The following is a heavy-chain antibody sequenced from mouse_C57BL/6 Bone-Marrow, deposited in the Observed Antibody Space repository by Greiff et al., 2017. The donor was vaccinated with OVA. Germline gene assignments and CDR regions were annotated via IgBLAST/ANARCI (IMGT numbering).Heavy chain of an antibody. D-gene: IGHD2-3*01. CDR1: GFSLSTFGMG. J-gene: IGHJ3*01. CDR2: IWWGDDK. Sequence: QVTLKESGPGILQPSQTLSLTCSFSGFSLSTFGMGVGWIRHPSGKGLEWLAHIWWGDDKYYSPALKSRPTISKNTSKNQVFLKVANVDTADTATYYCAQIARDGYYAWFAYWGQGTLVTVSA. V-gene: IGHV8-8*01. CDR3: AQIARDGYYAWFAY.